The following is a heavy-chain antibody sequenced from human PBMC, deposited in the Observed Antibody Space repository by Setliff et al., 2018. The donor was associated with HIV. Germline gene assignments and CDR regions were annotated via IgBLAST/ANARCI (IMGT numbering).Heavy chain of an antibody. CDR2: VDTARGQP. D-gene: IGHD4-17*01. CDR1: GYTFTDYA. J-gene: IGHJ4*02. CDR3: ARDGPPFTVTMLDS. Sequence: GASVKVSCKASGYTFTDYAIHWLRQAPGQRLECMGWVDTARGQPTYSKNFQGRVTFSADRATNTAYLELTNLKSQDAAVYFCARDGPPFTVTMLDSWGQGTLVTVSS. V-gene: IGHV1-3*04.